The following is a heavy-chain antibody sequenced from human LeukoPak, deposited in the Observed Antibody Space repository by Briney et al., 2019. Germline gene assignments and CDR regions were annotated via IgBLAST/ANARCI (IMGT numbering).Heavy chain of an antibody. CDR1: GFTFDSYS. CDR2: ISRSSSYI. J-gene: IGHJ4*02. Sequence: PGGSLRLSCAASGFTFDSYSMYWVRQAPGKGLEWVSSISRSSSYIYYTDSVKGRFTISRDNGKRSLYLQMNSLRAEDTAVYYCARAIGLADVDFDYWGPGIPVTVSS. CDR3: ARAIGLADVDFDY. V-gene: IGHV3-21*01. D-gene: IGHD3-3*02.